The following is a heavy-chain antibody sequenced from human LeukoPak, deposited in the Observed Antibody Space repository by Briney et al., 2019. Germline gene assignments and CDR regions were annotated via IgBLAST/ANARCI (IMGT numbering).Heavy chain of an antibody. CDR1: GFTFSSYA. Sequence: GSLRLSCAASGFTFSSYAMSWIRQPPGKGLEWIGEINHSGSTNYNPSLKSRVTISVDTSKNQFSLKLSSVTAADTAVYYCARSWYYYDSSGYYYPFDYWGQGTLVTVSS. V-gene: IGHV4-34*01. J-gene: IGHJ4*02. CDR2: INHSGST. CDR3: ARSWYYYDSSGYYYPFDY. D-gene: IGHD3-22*01.